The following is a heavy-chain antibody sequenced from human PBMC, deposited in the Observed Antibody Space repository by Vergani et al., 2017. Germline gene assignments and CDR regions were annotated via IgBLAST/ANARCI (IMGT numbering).Heavy chain of an antibody. CDR1: GYTFTGYY. CDR3: ARGVTMVRGVIDY. D-gene: IGHD3-10*01. Sequence: QVQLVQSGAEVKKPGASVKVSCKASGYTFTGYYMHWVRQAPGQGLEWMGWINPNRGGTNYAQKFQGRVTMTRDTSISTAYMELSRLRSDDTAVYYCARGVTMVRGVIDYWGQGTLVTVSS. CDR2: INPNRGGT. V-gene: IGHV1-2*02. J-gene: IGHJ4*02.